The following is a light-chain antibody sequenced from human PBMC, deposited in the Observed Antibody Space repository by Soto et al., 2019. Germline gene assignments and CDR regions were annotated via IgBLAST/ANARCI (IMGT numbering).Light chain of an antibody. CDR2: GAS. Sequence: EVVMTQSPATLSASPGERVTLSCRASQSVNSNLAWYQQKPGQAPRLLIYGASTRATGIPARFSGSGSGAEFTLTISSLQSEALALYYCQQYDNGPPWTFGQGTKVEIK. J-gene: IGKJ1*01. V-gene: IGKV3-15*01. CDR3: QQYDNGPPWT. CDR1: QSVNSN.